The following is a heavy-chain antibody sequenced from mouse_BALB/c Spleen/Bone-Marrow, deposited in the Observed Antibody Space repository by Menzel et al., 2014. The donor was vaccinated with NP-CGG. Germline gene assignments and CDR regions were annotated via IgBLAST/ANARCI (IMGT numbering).Heavy chain of an antibody. Sequence: QVQLQQSGPELVRPGVSVKISCKDSGYTFTDYAMHWVKQSHAKSLEWIGVISTYSGNTNYNQKFKGKATMTVDKSSSTAYMELARLTSEDSAIYYCARSGYGYDWFAYWGQGTLVTVSA. J-gene: IGHJ3*01. D-gene: IGHD2-2*01. CDR3: ARSGYGYDWFAY. V-gene: IGHV1-67*01. CDR2: ISTYSGNT. CDR1: GYTFTDYA.